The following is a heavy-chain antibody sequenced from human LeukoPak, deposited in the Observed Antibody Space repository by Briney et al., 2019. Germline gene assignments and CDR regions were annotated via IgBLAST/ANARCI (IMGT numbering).Heavy chain of an antibody. D-gene: IGHD2-2*02. CDR1: GFAFSSYN. Sequence: GGSLRLSCAASGFAFSSYNMNWVRQAPWKGLEWVSYISSTSSTIYYAGSVKGRFTISRDNAKNSLYLQMNSLRAEDTAVYYCARYTGRFDCWGQGTLVTVSS. CDR2: ISSTSSTI. J-gene: IGHJ4*02. V-gene: IGHV3-48*01. CDR3: ARYTGRFDC.